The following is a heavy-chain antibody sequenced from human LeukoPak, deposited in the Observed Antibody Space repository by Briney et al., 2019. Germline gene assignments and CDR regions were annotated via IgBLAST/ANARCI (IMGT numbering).Heavy chain of an antibody. CDR1: GFTFDDYA. V-gene: IGHV3-9*01. Sequence: PGGSLRLSCAASGFTFDDYAMHWVRQAPGKGLEWVSGISWNSGSIGYADSVKGRFTISRDNAKNSLYLQMNSLRAEDTAVYYCAKDLYYYDSSGYYEFYFDYWGQGTLVTVSS. D-gene: IGHD3-22*01. CDR3: AKDLYYYDSSGYYEFYFDY. CDR2: ISWNSGSI. J-gene: IGHJ4*02.